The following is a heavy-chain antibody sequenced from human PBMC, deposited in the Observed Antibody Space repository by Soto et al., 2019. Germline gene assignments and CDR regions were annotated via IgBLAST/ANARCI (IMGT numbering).Heavy chain of an antibody. J-gene: IGHJ5*02. V-gene: IGHV4-4*07. Sequence: SETLSLTCTVSGGAITVYYWSWIRQPVGEGLQWIGRVYSTGSTNYNPSLRSRVTMSVDTSQNQFFLRLSSVTAADTAVYYCARDEYYDSNNWFDHWGQGILVTVSS. CDR1: GGAITVYY. CDR2: VYSTGST. D-gene: IGHD3-22*01. CDR3: ARDEYYDSNNWFDH.